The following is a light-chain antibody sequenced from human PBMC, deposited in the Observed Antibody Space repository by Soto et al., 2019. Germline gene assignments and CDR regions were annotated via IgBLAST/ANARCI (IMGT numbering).Light chain of an antibody. V-gene: IGLV2-14*03. Sequence: QSVLTQPASVSGSPGQSITISCTGTSSDIGRHDYVSWYQQFPGKAPKLMIYRVINRPSGVSDRFSGSKSGNSASLSISGLQPEDEASYFCGSYTSATTGVFGGGTKLTVL. J-gene: IGLJ3*02. CDR1: SSDIGRHDY. CDR2: RVI. CDR3: GSYTSATTGV.